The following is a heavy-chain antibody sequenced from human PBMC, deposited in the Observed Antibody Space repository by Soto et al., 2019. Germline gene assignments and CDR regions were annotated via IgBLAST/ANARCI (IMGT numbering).Heavy chain of an antibody. Sequence: SVKVSCKASGFTFTSSAMQWVRQARGQRLEWIGWIVVGSGNTNYAQKFQERVTITRDMSTSTAFMELSSLRSEDTAVYYCAADRGGYYYDSSGYRPYGMDVWGQGTTVTVSS. V-gene: IGHV1-58*02. CDR1: GFTFTSSA. D-gene: IGHD3-22*01. CDR3: AADRGGYYYDSSGYRPYGMDV. CDR2: IVVGSGNT. J-gene: IGHJ6*02.